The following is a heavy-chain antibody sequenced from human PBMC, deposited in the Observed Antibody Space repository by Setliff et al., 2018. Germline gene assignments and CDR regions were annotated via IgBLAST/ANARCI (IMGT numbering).Heavy chain of an antibody. CDR2: IIPGLGIL. J-gene: IGHJ6*03. V-gene: IGHV1-69*10. CDR3: ASGTHPHVITGITQGGGWWYYYYMDV. D-gene: IGHD1-7*01. CDR1: GGTFNTYG. Sequence: SVKVSCKASGGTFNTYGITWVRQAPAQGLEWMGGIIPGLGILDYAQKFQDRVTITADRSTSTAYMELSSLRSEDTAVYYCASGTHPHVITGITQGGGWWYYYYMDVWGKGTTVTVS.